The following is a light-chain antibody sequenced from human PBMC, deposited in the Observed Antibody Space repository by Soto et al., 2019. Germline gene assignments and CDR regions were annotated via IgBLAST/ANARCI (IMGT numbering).Light chain of an antibody. CDR1: SSDVGGYKY. J-gene: IGLJ1*01. CDR3: SSYISSSYLDRV. Sequence: QSVLTQPASVSGSPGQSITISCTGTSSDVGGYKYVSWYQQHPGQAPKLMIYEVSNRPSGVSDRFSGSKSGNTASLTISGLQAEDEADYYCSSYISSSYLDRVFGTGTKV. V-gene: IGLV2-14*01. CDR2: EVS.